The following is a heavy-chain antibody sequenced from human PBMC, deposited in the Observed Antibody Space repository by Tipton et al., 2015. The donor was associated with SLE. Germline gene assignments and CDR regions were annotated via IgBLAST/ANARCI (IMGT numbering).Heavy chain of an antibody. CDR1: GFTFSSYW. D-gene: IGHD3-16*01. Sequence: SLRLSCAASGFTFSSYWMHWVRQAPGKGLVWVSRINSDGSSTSYADSVKGRFTISRDNAKNTLYLQMKSLRAEDTAVYYCARCLAEYYYYYMDVWGKGTTVTVSS. CDR3: ARCLAEYYYYYMDV. CDR2: INSDGSST. V-gene: IGHV3-74*01. J-gene: IGHJ6*03.